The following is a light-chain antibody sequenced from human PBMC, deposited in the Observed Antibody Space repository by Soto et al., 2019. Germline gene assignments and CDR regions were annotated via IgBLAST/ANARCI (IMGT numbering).Light chain of an antibody. V-gene: IGLV2-14*01. Sequence: QSALTQPASVSGSPGQSITISCTGTSSDVGGHNYVSWYQQHPGKAPKLMIYEVSNRPSGVSNRFSGSKSGNTASLTISGLQAEDEADYYCSSYTSSSTYVFGTRTKLTVL. CDR3: SSYTSSSTYV. CDR1: SSDVGGHNY. CDR2: EVS. J-gene: IGLJ1*01.